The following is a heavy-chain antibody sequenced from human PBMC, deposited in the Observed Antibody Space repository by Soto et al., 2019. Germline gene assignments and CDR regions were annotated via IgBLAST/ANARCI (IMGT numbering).Heavy chain of an antibody. CDR1: GFTFSSYD. D-gene: IGHD1-1*01. J-gene: IGHJ4*02. CDR3: ARAPRYGGTFDY. Sequence: GVLRLSCAASGFTFSSYDMHWVRQATGKGLEWVSAIGTAGDTYYPGSVKGRFTISRENAKNSLYLQMNSLRAGDTAVYYCARAPRYGGTFDYWGQGTLVTVSS. CDR2: IGTAGDT. V-gene: IGHV3-13*01.